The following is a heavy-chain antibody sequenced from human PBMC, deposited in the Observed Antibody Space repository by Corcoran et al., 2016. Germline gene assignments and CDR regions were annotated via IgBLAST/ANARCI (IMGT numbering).Heavy chain of an antibody. CDR2: INPSGGST. V-gene: IGHV1-46*01. D-gene: IGHD4-4*01. J-gene: IGHJ6*02. Sequence: QVQLVQSGAEVKKPGASVKVYCKASGYTFTSYYMHWVRQAPGQGLEWMGIINPSGGSTSYAQKFQGRVTMTRDTSTSTVYMELSSLRSEDTAVYYCARVAVTTYYYYYGMDVWGQGTTVTVSS. CDR1: GYTFTSYY. CDR3: ARVAVTTYYYYYGMDV.